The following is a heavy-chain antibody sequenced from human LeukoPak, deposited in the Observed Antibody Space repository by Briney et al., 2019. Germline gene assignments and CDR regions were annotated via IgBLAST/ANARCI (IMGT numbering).Heavy chain of an antibody. D-gene: IGHD3-22*01. CDR1: GGSFSGYY. CDR3: ARDDSSGYSRYFDL. J-gene: IGHJ2*01. V-gene: IGHV4-34*01. CDR2: INHSGST. Sequence: SETLSLTCAVYGGSFSGYYWSWIRQPPGKGREWIGEINHSGSTNYNPSLKSRVTISVDTSKNQFSLKLSSVTAADTAVYYCARDDSSGYSRYFDLWGRGTLVTVSS.